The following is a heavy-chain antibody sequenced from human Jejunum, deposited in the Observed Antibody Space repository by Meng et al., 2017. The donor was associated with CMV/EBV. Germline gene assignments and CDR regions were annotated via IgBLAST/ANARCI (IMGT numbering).Heavy chain of an antibody. Sequence: FAFRNCWMSWVGKAPGKGLEWVADINHDGSEKYYVDSVKGRFTISRDNAKNSVHLQMNSLRAEDMAVYYCARRWFGELLSYYFDHWGQGTLVTVSS. V-gene: IGHV3-7*01. CDR3: ARRWFGELLSYYFDH. D-gene: IGHD3-10*01. CDR2: INHDGSEK. CDR1: FAFRNCW. J-gene: IGHJ4*02.